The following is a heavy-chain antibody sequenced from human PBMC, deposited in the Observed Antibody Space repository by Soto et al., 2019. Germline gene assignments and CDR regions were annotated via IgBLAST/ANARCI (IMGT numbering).Heavy chain of an antibody. CDR3: ARDLMRYSYDPDALRMDV. Sequence: SQTLSLTCAISGDSVSSNSAAWNWIRQSPSRGLEWLGRTYYRSKWYHDYAVSVTSRITINPDTSKNQFSLQLISLTPEDTAVYFCARDLMRYSYDPDALRMDVWGQGTTVTVSS. V-gene: IGHV6-1*01. D-gene: IGHD5-18*01. CDR1: GDSVSSNSAA. J-gene: IGHJ6*02. CDR2: TYYRSKWYH.